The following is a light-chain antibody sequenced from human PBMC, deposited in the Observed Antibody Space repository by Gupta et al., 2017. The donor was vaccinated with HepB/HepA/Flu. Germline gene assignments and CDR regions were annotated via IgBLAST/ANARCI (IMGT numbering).Light chain of an antibody. CDR3: QQYYNTPLT. J-gene: IGKJ4*01. V-gene: IGKV4-1*01. Sequence: DIVMTQSPASLAVSLGERATINCRSRQSVLYSSTNKNYLAWFQTKPGQPPKLLIYWASTREAGVPDRLSGSGSGAYFTLTISSVQAEDVAIYYCQQYYNTPLTFGGGTKVEIK. CDR2: WAS. CDR1: QSVLYSSTNKNY.